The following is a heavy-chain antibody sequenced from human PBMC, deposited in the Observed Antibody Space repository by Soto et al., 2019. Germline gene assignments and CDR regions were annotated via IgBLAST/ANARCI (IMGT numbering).Heavy chain of an antibody. V-gene: IGHV3-23*01. CDR1: GFTFSSYA. CDR2: ISGSGGST. Sequence: GGSLRLSCAASGFTFSSYAMSWVRQAPGKGLEWVSAISGSGGSTYYADSVKGRFTISRDNSKNTLYLQMNSLRAEDTAVYYCAKDWGLSEVDYGDFLRGGVHGGRDYWGQGTLVTVSS. CDR3: AKDWGLSEVDYGDFLRGGVHGGRDY. J-gene: IGHJ4*02. D-gene: IGHD4-17*01.